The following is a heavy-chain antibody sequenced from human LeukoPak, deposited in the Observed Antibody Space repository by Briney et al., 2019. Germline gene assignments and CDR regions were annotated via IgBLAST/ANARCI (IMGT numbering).Heavy chain of an antibody. CDR3: GLSENYYYYYMDV. J-gene: IGHJ6*03. V-gene: IGHV1-69*01. CDR2: IIPIFGIP. Sequence: GSSVKVSCKASGGTFRTFAISWLRQAPGQGLEWMGGIIPIFGIPDSAQKFQGRLTITADESTTTAYMELSSLRSDDTAIYYCGLSENYYYYYMDVWGKGTTVTISS. CDR1: GGTFRTFA.